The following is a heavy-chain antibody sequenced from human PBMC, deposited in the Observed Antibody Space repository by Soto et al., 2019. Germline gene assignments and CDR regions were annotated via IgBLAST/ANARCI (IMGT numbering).Heavy chain of an antibody. V-gene: IGHV4-59*01. CDR1: GGSISSYY. CDR2: IYYSGST. J-gene: IGHJ6*03. Sequence: PSETLSLTCTVSGGSISSYYWSWIRQPPGKGLEWIGYIYYSGSTNYNPSLKSRVTISVDTSKNQFSLKLSSVTAADTAVYYCAGCPYYYYMDVWGKGTTVTVSS. CDR3: AGCPYYYYMDV.